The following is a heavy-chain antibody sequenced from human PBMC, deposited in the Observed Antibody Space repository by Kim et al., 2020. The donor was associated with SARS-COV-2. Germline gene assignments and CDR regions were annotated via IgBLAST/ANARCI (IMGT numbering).Heavy chain of an antibody. CDR3: AREFYYYGSGSYYDYYYGMDV. V-gene: IGHV6-1*01. J-gene: IGHJ6*02. D-gene: IGHD3-10*01. CDR1: GDSVSSNSAA. CDR2: TYYRSKWYN. Sequence: SQTLSLTCAISGDSVSSNSAAWNWIRQSPSRGLEWLGRTYYRSKWYNDYAVSVKSRITINPDTSKNQFSLQLNSVTPEDTAVYYCAREFYYYGSGSYYDYYYGMDVWGQGTTVTVSS.